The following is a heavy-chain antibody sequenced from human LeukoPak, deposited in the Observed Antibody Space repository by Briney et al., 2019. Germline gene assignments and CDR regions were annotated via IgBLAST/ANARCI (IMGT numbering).Heavy chain of an antibody. V-gene: IGHV1-2*02. CDR1: GYTFTGYY. D-gene: IGHD3-10*01. CDR3: ARAEKVDLWLYYFDY. CDR2: INPNSGGT. J-gene: IGHJ4*02. Sequence: ASVKVSCKASGYTFTGYYMHWVRQAPGQGLERMGWINPNSGGTNYAQKFQGRVTMTRDTSISTAYMELSRLRSDDTAVYYCARAEKVDLWLYYFDYWGQGTLVTVSS.